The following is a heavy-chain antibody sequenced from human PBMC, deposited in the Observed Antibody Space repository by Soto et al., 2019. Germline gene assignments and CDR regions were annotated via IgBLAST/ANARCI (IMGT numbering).Heavy chain of an antibody. J-gene: IGHJ4*02. D-gene: IGHD4-17*01. V-gene: IGHV1-3*01. CDR3: ARSDGPLGDY. CDR1: GYTFTGYY. CDR2: INAGNGNT. Sequence: ASVKVSCKASGYTFTGYYMHWVRQAPGQGLEWMGWINAGNGNTKYSQKFQGRVTITRDTSASTAYMELSSLISEDTAVYYCARSDGPLGDYWGQGTLVTVSS.